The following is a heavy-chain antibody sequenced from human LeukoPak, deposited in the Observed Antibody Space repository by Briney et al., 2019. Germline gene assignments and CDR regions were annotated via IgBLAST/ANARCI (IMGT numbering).Heavy chain of an antibody. D-gene: IGHD6-19*01. V-gene: IGHV4-59*01. Sequence: SETLSLTCTVSGGSISSYYWSWIRQPPGKGLEWIGYICYSGSTNYNPSLKSRVTISVDTSKNQFSLKLSSVTAADTAVYYCARAPLIAVAGRGWFDPWGQGTLVTVSS. J-gene: IGHJ5*02. CDR2: ICYSGST. CDR3: ARAPLIAVAGRGWFDP. CDR1: GGSISSYY.